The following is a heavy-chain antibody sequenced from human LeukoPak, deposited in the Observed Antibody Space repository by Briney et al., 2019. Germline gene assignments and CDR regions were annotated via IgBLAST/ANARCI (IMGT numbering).Heavy chain of an antibody. J-gene: IGHJ4*02. CDR1: GGSISSSDYY. V-gene: IGHV4-39*01. CDR3: ARHTSGLDY. D-gene: IGHD6-19*01. CDR2: TYYSGST. Sequence: SSETLSLTCTVSGGSISSSDYYWGWIRQPPGKGLEWIGTTYYSGSTYYNPSLKSRVTIFVDTSKNQFSLKLNSVTAADTAVYYCARHTSGLDYWGQGTLVTVSS.